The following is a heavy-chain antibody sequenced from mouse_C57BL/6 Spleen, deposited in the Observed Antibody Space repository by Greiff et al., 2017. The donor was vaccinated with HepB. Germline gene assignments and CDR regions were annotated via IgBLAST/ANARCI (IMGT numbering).Heavy chain of an antibody. J-gene: IGHJ1*03. V-gene: IGHV5-12*01. CDR1: GFTFSDYY. CDR3: ARQTGGYFDV. Sequence: DVKLVESGGGLVQPGGSLKLSCAASGFTFSDYYMYWVRQTPEKRLEWVAYISNGGGSTYYPDTVKGRFTISRDNAKNTLDLQMSRLKSEDTAMYYCARQTGGYFDVWGTGTTVTVSS. CDR2: ISNGGGST.